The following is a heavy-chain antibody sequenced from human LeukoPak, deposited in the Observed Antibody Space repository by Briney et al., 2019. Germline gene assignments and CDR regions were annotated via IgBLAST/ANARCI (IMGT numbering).Heavy chain of an antibody. J-gene: IGHJ4*02. CDR2: IYYSGST. Sequence: SETLSLTCTVSGGSMSSYYWSWIRQPPGKGLEWIGYIYYSGSTNYNPSLKSRVTISVDTSKNQFSQKLSSVTAADTAVYYCARHVRRGTLDYWGQGTLVTVSS. CDR1: GGSMSSYY. CDR3: ARHVRRGTLDY. D-gene: IGHD1-1*01. V-gene: IGHV4-59*08.